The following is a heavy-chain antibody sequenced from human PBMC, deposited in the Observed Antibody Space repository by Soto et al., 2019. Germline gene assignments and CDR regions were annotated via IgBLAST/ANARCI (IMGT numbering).Heavy chain of an antibody. CDR2: ISHDGSHK. CDR3: AKSYNSGWYVHFDF. D-gene: IGHD6-19*01. Sequence: QVQLVESGGGVVQPGRALRLSCAVSGFTFSSYTMHWVRQAPGKGLEWVALISHDGSHKYYADSVKGPFTISRDNSKNTLSLQMNSLRAEDTAVYYCAKSYNSGWYVHFDFWGQGTLVTVSS. J-gene: IGHJ4*02. V-gene: IGHV3-30*18. CDR1: GFTFSSYT.